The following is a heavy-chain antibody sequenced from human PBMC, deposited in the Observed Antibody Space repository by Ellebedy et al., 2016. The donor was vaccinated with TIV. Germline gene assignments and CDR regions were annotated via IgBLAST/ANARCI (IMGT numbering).Heavy chain of an antibody. CDR3: ARDLWTSPPHNWFDP. J-gene: IGHJ5*02. Sequence: PGGSLRLSCAASGFTFSSYAMHWVRQAPGKGLEWVAVISYDGSNKYYADSVKGRFTISRDNSKNTLYLQMNSLRAEDTAVYYCARDLWTSPPHNWFDPWGQGTLVTVSS. V-gene: IGHV3-30-3*01. CDR2: ISYDGSNK. D-gene: IGHD2-2*01. CDR1: GFTFSSYA.